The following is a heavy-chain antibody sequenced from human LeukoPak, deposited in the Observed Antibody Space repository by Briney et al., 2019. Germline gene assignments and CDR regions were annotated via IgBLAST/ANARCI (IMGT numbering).Heavy chain of an antibody. CDR1: GYTLTELS. J-gene: IGHJ6*03. V-gene: IGHV1-24*01. CDR2: FDPEDGET. Sequence: GASVKVSCKVSGYTLTELSMHWVRQAPGKGLEWMGGFDPEDGETIYAQKFQGRVTMTEDTSTDTAYMELSSLRSEDTAVYYCARDGPATVTKGYYYMDVWGKGTTVTVSS. D-gene: IGHD4-17*01. CDR3: ARDGPATVTKGYYYMDV.